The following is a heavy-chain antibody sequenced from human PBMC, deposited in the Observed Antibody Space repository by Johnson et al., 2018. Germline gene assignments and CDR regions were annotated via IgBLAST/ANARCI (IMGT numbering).Heavy chain of an antibody. CDR2: IKQDGREK. CDR3: ARDSGSYSDAFDI. J-gene: IGHJ3*02. CDR1: GFTFSSYW. Sequence: VQLVQSGGGLVQPGGSLRLSCAASGFTFSSYWMSWVRQAPGKGLEWVASIKQDGREKYYVDSVKGRFTISRDHAKNSLYLQMNRLTAEVTAVYYCARDSGSYSDAFDIWGQGTMVTVSS. D-gene: IGHD1-26*01. V-gene: IGHV3-7*01.